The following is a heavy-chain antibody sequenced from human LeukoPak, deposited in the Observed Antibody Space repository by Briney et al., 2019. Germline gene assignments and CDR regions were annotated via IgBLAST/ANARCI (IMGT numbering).Heavy chain of an antibody. J-gene: IGHJ6*02. CDR1: GYTFTSYG. Sequence: ASVKVSCKASGYTFTSYGISWVRQAPGQGLEWMGWISAYNGNTNYAQKLQGRVTMTTDTSTSTAYMELSSLRSEDTAVYYCARDQLRNLDYCYGMDVWGQGTTVTVSS. V-gene: IGHV1-18*01. CDR2: ISAYNGNT. D-gene: IGHD1-14*01. CDR3: ARDQLRNLDYCYGMDV.